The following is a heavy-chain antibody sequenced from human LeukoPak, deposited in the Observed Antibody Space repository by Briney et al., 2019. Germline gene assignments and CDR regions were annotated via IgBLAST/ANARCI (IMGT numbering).Heavy chain of an antibody. Sequence: ASXKVSCKASGDTFMKYAISWVRQAPGQGLEWMGGIIPMFGTANYAQKFQGRVTITTDESTSTTYMEVSSLRSEDTAVYYCARAETRNEAYYDLWSGSYNWFDPWGQGTLVTVSS. V-gene: IGHV1-69*05. CDR1: GDTFMKYA. J-gene: IGHJ5*02. CDR3: ARAETRNEAYYDLWSGSYNWFDP. CDR2: IIPMFGTA. D-gene: IGHD3-3*01.